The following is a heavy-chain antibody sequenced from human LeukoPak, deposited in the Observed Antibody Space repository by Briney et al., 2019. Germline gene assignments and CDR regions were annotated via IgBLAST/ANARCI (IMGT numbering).Heavy chain of an antibody. V-gene: IGHV3-21*01. CDR2: ISSSSSYI. D-gene: IGHD1-1*01. CDR1: GFTFSSFN. Sequence: GGSLRLSCAASGFTFSSFNMNWVGQAPGKGLEWVSSISSSSSYIYYADSVKGRFTISRDNAKNSLYLQMNSLRAEDTAVYYCARDLAADSYNLTRWPIDYWGQGTLVTVSS. CDR3: ARDLAADSYNLTRWPIDY. J-gene: IGHJ4*02.